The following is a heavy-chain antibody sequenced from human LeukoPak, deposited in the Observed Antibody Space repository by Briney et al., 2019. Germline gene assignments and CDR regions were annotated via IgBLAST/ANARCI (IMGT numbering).Heavy chain of an antibody. CDR1: GYTFTGYY. CDR2: INPNSGGT. D-gene: IGHD3-10*01. Sequence: ASVKVSCKASGYTFTGYYMHWVRQAPGQGLEWMGWINPNSGGTNYAQKFQGRVTMTRDTSISTAYMELSRLRSDDTAVYYCARFYGSGSYTPYYYYMDVWGKGTTVTISS. V-gene: IGHV1-2*02. J-gene: IGHJ6*03. CDR3: ARFYGSGSYTPYYYYMDV.